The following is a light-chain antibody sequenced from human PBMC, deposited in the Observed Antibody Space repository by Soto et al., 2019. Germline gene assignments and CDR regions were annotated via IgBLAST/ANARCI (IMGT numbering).Light chain of an antibody. CDR2: EAS. CDR3: QQLNSYPIT. Sequence: DIQMTQPPSTLSASVGDRVTLTCRASQSISSWLAWYQQKPGKAPKLLIYEASSLESGVPSRFSGSGSGTEFTLTISSLQPDDFATYYCQQLNSYPITFGQGTRLEIK. J-gene: IGKJ5*01. CDR1: QSISSW. V-gene: IGKV1-5*01.